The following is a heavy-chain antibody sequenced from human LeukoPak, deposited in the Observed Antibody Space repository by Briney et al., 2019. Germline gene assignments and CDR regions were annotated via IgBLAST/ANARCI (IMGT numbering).Heavy chain of an antibody. CDR2: ISSSSSYI. J-gene: IGHJ4*02. D-gene: IGHD2-2*01. Sequence: PGGSLRLSCAASGFTFSSYNMNWVRQAPGKGPEWVSSISSSSSYIYYADSVKGRFTISRDNAKNSLYLQMNSLRAEDTAVYYCARDAPICSSTSCYLFDYWGQGTLVTVSS. V-gene: IGHV3-21*01. CDR1: GFTFSSYN. CDR3: ARDAPICSSTSCYLFDY.